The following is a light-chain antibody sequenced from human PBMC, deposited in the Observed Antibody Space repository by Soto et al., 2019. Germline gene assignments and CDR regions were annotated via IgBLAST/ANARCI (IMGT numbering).Light chain of an antibody. Sequence: ALTQPRSVSGSPGQSVTISCTGTSSDVGGYNYVSWYQQHPGKAPKFMIYDVTKRPSGVPDRFSGSKSGNTASLTISGLQAEDEADYYCYSYAGGYLYVFGTGTKVTVL. CDR2: DVT. V-gene: IGLV2-11*01. CDR3: YSYAGGYLYV. CDR1: SSDVGGYNY. J-gene: IGLJ1*01.